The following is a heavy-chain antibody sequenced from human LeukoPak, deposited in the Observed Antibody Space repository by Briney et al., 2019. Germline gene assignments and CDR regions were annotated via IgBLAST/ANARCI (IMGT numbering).Heavy chain of an antibody. D-gene: IGHD3-10*01. Sequence: SETLSLTSTVSGGSISSSSYYWGWLRQPPGTGLEWMRSIYYSGSTYYNPSLKSRVTISVDTSKNQFSLKLSSVTAADTAVYYWARDLRLDGSGSSSGSVDYWGQGTLVTVSS. V-gene: IGHV4-39*02. CDR2: IYYSGST. CDR3: ARDLRLDGSGSSSGSVDY. CDR1: GGSISSSSYY. J-gene: IGHJ4*02.